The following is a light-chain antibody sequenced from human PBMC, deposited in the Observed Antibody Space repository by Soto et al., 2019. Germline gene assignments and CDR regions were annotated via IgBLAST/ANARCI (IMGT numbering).Light chain of an antibody. CDR2: TAS. J-gene: IGKJ1*01. Sequence: DIQLTQSPSFLSASVGDRVTITCRASQGISSYLAWYQQKPGKAPKLLIHTASTLQSGVPSRFSSRGSGTEFTLTISSLQPEDFATYYCQQLNSYVWTFGQGTKVDIK. V-gene: IGKV1-9*01. CDR3: QQLNSYVWT. CDR1: QGISSY.